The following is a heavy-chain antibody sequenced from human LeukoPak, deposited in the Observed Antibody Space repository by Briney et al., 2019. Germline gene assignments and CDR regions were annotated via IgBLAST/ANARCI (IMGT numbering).Heavy chain of an antibody. CDR2: IYYTGTT. CDR1: GGSISTYY. CDR3: ARRWVYDKRAFDA. V-gene: IGHV4-59*08. J-gene: IGHJ3*01. D-gene: IGHD3-16*01. Sequence: PSETLSLTCTVSGGSISTYYWSWIRQPPGKGLEWIGYIYYTGTTDSNPSLKSRVTISLDTSKNQFSLNLSSVTAADTAVYYCARRWVYDKRAFDAWGQGTMVTVSS.